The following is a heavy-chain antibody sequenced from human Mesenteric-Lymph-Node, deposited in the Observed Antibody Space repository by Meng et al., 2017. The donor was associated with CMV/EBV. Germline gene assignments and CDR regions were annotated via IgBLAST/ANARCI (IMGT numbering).Heavy chain of an antibody. CDR3: ATVVVYNNYEGVFDP. CDR2: MYSSGTT. Sequence: SETLSLTCTVSGGSISSSNYYWGWIRQPPGKGLEWIGSMYSSGTTYYNPSLKSRVTMSVDTSKNQFSLKLSSVTAADTAVYYCATVVVYNNYEGVFDPWGQGALVTVSS. V-gene: IGHV4-39*07. J-gene: IGHJ5*02. D-gene: IGHD4-11*01. CDR1: GGSISSSNYY.